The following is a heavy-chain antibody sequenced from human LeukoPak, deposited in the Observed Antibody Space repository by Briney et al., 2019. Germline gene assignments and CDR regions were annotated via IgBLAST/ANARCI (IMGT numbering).Heavy chain of an antibody. J-gene: IGHJ4*02. V-gene: IGHV4-59*08. CDR2: IYNSGNN. CDR1: GGSISSDY. CDR3: ATRVY. Sequence: SETLSLTCTVSGGSISSDYWQWIRQPPGKGLEWVGYIYNSGNNHYNSSLKSRVTISIDTSKNQFSLKLASETAADTAVYYCATRVYWGQGTLVAVSS.